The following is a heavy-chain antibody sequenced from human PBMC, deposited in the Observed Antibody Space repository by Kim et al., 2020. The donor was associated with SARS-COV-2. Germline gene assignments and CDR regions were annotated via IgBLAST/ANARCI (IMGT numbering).Heavy chain of an antibody. CDR1: GFTFSSYS. Sequence: GGSLRLSCAASGFTFSSYSMNWVRQAPGKGLEWVSSISSSSSYIYYADSVKGRFTISRDNAKNSLYLQMNSLRAEDTAVYYCARDGEYSYGFEYFQHWGQGTLVTVSS. J-gene: IGHJ1*01. CDR3: ARDGEYSYGFEYFQH. CDR2: ISSSSSYI. D-gene: IGHD5-18*01. V-gene: IGHV3-21*01.